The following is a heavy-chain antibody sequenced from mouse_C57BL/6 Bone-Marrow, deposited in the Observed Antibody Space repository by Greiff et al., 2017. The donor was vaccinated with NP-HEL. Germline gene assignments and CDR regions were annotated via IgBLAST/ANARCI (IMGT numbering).Heavy chain of an antibody. CDR2: IDPENGDT. CDR3: TTNVYYYGSSYWYFDV. D-gene: IGHD1-1*01. J-gene: IGHJ1*03. Sequence: VQLQQSGAELVRPGASVKLSCTASGFNIKDDYMHWVKQRPEQGLEWIGWIDPENGDTEYASKFQGKATITADTSSNTAYLQLSSLTSEDTAVYYCTTNVYYYGSSYWYFDVWGTGTTVTVSS. V-gene: IGHV14-4*01. CDR1: GFNIKDDY.